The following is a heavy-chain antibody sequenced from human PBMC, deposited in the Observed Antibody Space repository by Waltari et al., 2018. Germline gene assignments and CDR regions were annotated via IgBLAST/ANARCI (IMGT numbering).Heavy chain of an antibody. CDR2: ISSDGIST. CDR3: SRGSGQLGYIMDV. CDR1: GLRLSSYL. Sequence: EVQLVESGGGLVQPGGSLRLACAASGLRLSSYLLHLVRQVPGRGLLWVSRISSDGISTTYADSVKGRFSIFRDNAKNTLYLHMNSLRADDTAVYFCSRGSGQLGYIMDVWGQGTTVTVSS. D-gene: IGHD6-13*01. J-gene: IGHJ6*02. V-gene: IGHV3-74*01.